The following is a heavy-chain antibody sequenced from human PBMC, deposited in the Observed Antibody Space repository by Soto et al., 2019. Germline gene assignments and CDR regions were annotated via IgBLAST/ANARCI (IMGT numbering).Heavy chain of an antibody. Sequence: ASVKVCCKASGYTLNSYYMHWVRPAHGQGLEWMGIINPSGGSTSYAQKFQGRVTMTRDTSTSTVYMELSSLRSEDTAVYYCASRDCSGGSCYGSFDYWGQGTLVTVSS. CDR1: GYTLNSYY. J-gene: IGHJ4*02. D-gene: IGHD2-15*01. CDR2: INPSGGST. CDR3: ASRDCSGGSCYGSFDY. V-gene: IGHV1-46*02.